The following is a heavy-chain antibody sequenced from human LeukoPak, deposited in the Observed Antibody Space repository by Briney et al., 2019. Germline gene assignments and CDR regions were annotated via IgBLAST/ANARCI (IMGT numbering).Heavy chain of an antibody. Sequence: GASVKVSCKASGYTFTSYGISWVRQAPGQGLEWMGWISAYNGNTNYAQKHQGRVTMTTDTSTSTAYMELRSLRSDDTAVYYCARAGLGRGYSYAREGLDYWGQGTLATVSS. CDR1: GYTFTSYG. V-gene: IGHV1-18*04. CDR3: ARAGLGRGYSYAREGLDY. J-gene: IGHJ4*02. D-gene: IGHD5-18*01. CDR2: ISAYNGNT.